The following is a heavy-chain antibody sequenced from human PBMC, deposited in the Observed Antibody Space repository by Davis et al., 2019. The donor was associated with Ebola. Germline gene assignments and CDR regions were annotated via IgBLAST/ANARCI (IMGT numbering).Heavy chain of an antibody. J-gene: IGHJ4*02. CDR2: ISYDGSNK. Sequence: PGGSLRLSCAASGFTFSSYAMHWVRQAPGKGLEWVAVISYDGSNKYYADSVKGRFTISRDNSKNTLYLQMNSLRAEDTAVYYCARRRDGFDWGQGTLVTVSS. CDR3: ARRRDGFD. V-gene: IGHV3-30-3*01. D-gene: IGHD5-24*01. CDR1: GFTFSSYA.